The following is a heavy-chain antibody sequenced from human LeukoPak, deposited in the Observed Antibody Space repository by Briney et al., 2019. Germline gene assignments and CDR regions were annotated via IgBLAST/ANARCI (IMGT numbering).Heavy chain of an antibody. CDR1: GFTFDDYA. Sequence: GGSLRLSCAASGFTFDDYAMHWVRQAPAQGLEWVSLVSGDGVSTYYADSVKGRFTISRDNSKNSMYLQMNSLRTEDTALYYCAKDRVPGGIVGATGGFDYWGQGTLVTVSS. V-gene: IGHV3-43*02. CDR2: VSGDGVST. CDR3: AKDRVPGGIVGATGGFDY. J-gene: IGHJ4*02. D-gene: IGHD1-26*01.